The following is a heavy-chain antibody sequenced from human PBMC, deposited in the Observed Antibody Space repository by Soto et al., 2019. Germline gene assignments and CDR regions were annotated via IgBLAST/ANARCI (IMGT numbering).Heavy chain of an antibody. J-gene: IGHJ6*04. D-gene: IGHD2-15*01. V-gene: IGHV3-66*01. CDR1: GFTVSSKY. Sequence: EVQLVESGGGLVQPGGSLRLSCAASGFTVSSKYMSWVRQAPGKGLEWVSLIQSGGSTYYAGSVKGRFTSSRDNSENTLFLQMKGERVEDTAAYYCTRDDVHWSGGTCYGVPVAAWGKGTTISISA. CDR3: TRDDVHWSGGTCYGVPVAA. CDR2: IQSGGST.